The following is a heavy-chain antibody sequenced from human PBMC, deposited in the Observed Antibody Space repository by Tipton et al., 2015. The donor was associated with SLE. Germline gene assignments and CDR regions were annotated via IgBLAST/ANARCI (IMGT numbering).Heavy chain of an antibody. J-gene: IGHJ4*02. Sequence: TLSLTCAVYGGSFSGYYWSWIRQPPGKGLEWIGEINHSGSTNYNPSLKSRVTISVDTSKNQFSLKLSSVAAADTAVYYCARENSAMASFDYWGQGTLVTVSS. CDR1: GGSFSGYY. CDR2: INHSGST. V-gene: IGHV4-34*01. CDR3: ARENSAMASFDY. D-gene: IGHD5-18*01.